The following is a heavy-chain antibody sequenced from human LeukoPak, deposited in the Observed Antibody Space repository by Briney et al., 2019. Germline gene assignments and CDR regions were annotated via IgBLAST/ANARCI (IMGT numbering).Heavy chain of an antibody. V-gene: IGHV1-2*02. J-gene: IGHJ4*02. D-gene: IGHD3-22*01. Sequence: ASVKVSCKASGYTFTGYYMHWVRQAPGQGLEWMGWINPNSGGTNYAQKFQGRVTMTRDTSISTAYMELSRLRSEDTAVYYCARGGHYDSSGYPLGYWGQGTLVTVSS. CDR2: INPNSGGT. CDR1: GYTFTGYY. CDR3: ARGGHYDSSGYPLGY.